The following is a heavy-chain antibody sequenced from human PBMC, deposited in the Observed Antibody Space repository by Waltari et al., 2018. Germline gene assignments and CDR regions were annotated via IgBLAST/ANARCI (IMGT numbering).Heavy chain of an antibody. Sequence: EVQLVESGGGLVQPGGSLRLSCAASGFIFYSYWMSWVRQAPGKGREWRANIKKEGGDKYSVDSVKRRFTISRDDAKNSLYLQMNSLRAEDTAVYYCAILGSENDYWGQGTLVTVSS. CDR1: GFIFYSYW. V-gene: IGHV3-7*01. CDR2: IKKEGGDK. J-gene: IGHJ4*02. D-gene: IGHD3-10*01. CDR3: AILGSENDY.